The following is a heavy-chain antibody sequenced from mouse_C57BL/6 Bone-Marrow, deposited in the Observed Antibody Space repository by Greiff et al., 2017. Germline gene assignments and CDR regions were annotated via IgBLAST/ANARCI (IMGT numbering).Heavy chain of an antibody. Sequence: VQLQQPGAELVKPGASVKLSCKASGYTFTSYWMHWVKQRPGQGLEWIGMIHPNSGSTNYNEKFKSKATLTVDKSSSTAYMQLSSLTSEDSAVYYCVRRSNLKYFDVWGTGTTVTVSS. CDR2: IHPNSGST. V-gene: IGHV1-64*01. J-gene: IGHJ1*03. D-gene: IGHD2-5*01. CDR3: VRRSNLKYFDV. CDR1: GYTFTSYW.